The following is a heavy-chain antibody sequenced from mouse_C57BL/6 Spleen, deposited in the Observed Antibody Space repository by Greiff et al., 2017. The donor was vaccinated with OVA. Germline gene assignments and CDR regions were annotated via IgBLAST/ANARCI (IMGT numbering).Heavy chain of an antibody. Sequence: QVQLQQPGAELVKPGASVKLSCKASGYTFTSYWMHWVKQRPGQGLEWIGMITPNSGSTNYNEKFKSKATLTLDKSSSTAYMQLSSLTSEDTAVYYCTGLGYGRERAWFAYWGQGTLVTVSA. V-gene: IGHV1-64*01. CDR2: ITPNSGST. CDR3: TGLGYGRERAWFAY. J-gene: IGHJ3*01. D-gene: IGHD1-1*01. CDR1: GYTFTSYW.